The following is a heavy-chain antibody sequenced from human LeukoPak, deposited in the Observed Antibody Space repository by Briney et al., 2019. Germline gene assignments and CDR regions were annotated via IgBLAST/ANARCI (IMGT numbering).Heavy chain of an antibody. CDR1: GGSISSGGYY. J-gene: IGHJ4*02. D-gene: IGHD6-13*01. CDR3: ARHTSYSSSWDFDY. CDR2: IYYSGST. V-gene: IGHV4-61*08. Sequence: SETLSLTCTVSGGSISSGGYYWSWIRQPPGKGLEWIGYIYYSGSTNYNPSLKSRVTISVDTSKNQFSLKLSSVTAADTAVYYCARHTSYSSSWDFDYWGQGTLVTVSS.